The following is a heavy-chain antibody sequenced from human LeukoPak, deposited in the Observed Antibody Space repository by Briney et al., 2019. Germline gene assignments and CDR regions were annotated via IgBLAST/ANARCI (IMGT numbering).Heavy chain of an antibody. CDR1: GGTFSSYA. CDR3: AKDLSGGPSRGY. V-gene: IGHV1-69*05. CDR2: IIPIFGTA. J-gene: IGHJ4*02. Sequence: ASVKVSCKASGGTFSSYAISWVRQAPGQGLEWMGGIIPIFGTANYAQKFQGRVTITTDESTSTAYMELSSLRSEDTAVYYCAKDLSGGPSRGYWGQGTLVTVSS. D-gene: IGHD3-3*02.